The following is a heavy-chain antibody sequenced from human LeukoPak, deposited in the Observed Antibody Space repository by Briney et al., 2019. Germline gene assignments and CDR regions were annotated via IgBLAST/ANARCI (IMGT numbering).Heavy chain of an antibody. Sequence: GGSLRLSCAASGFNFNIYAMSWVRQAPGKGLECVSGISGSGGSTNYADSVKGRFTISRGNSKNTLYLQMNSLRAEDTAVYYCARRWAQQLVDYWGQGTLVTVSS. CDR1: GFNFNIYA. D-gene: IGHD6-6*01. CDR2: ISGSGGST. J-gene: IGHJ4*02. CDR3: ARRWAQQLVDY. V-gene: IGHV3-23*01.